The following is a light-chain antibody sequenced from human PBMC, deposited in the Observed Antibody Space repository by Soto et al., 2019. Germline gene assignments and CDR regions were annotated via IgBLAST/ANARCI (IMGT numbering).Light chain of an antibody. CDR2: TSS. Sequence: DIQMTQSPSSLSASVGDRVTITCRASQTINTYLNWYQQKPGKAPSLLIYTSSNLQSGVPSRFSGSGSGTDFTLTISSLQPEDSATYYCQQSYSFPRTFGQGTQVEFK. J-gene: IGKJ1*01. CDR3: QQSYSFPRT. CDR1: QTINTY. V-gene: IGKV1-39*01.